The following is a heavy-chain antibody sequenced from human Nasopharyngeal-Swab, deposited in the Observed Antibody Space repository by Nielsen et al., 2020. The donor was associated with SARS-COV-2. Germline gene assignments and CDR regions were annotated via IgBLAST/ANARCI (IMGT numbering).Heavy chain of an antibody. CDR3: ARDLPRGYSSGYYYESGVDY. D-gene: IGHD3-22*01. CDR1: GFTFSSYG. V-gene: IGHV3-33*01. Sequence: GESLKISCAASGFTFSSYGMHWVRQAPGKGLEWVAVIWYDGSNKYYADSVKGRFTISRDNSKNTLYLQMNSLRAEDTAVYYCARDLPRGYSSGYYYESGVDYWGQGTLATVSS. CDR2: IWYDGSNK. J-gene: IGHJ4*02.